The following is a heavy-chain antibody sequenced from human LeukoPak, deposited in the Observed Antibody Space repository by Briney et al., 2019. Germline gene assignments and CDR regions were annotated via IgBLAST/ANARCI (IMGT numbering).Heavy chain of an antibody. CDR3: AKNDPDSSED. V-gene: IGHV3-30-3*02. J-gene: IGHJ4*02. CDR1: GFTFSSYA. Sequence: GRSLRLSCAASGFTFSSYAMHWVRQDPGKGLEWVAVISDDGSNEHYADSVKGRFTVSRDNSKNTLYLQMNSLRPEDTAMYYCAKNDPDSSEDWGQGTLVTVSS. D-gene: IGHD3-22*01. CDR2: ISDDGSNE.